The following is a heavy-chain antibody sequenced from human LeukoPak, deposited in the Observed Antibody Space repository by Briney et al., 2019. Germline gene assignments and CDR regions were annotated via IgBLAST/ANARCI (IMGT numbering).Heavy chain of an antibody. V-gene: IGHV4-39*01. J-gene: IGHJ4*02. Sequence: PSETLSLTCTVSGGSISSSSYYWGWIRQPPGKGLEWIGRIYYSGSTYYNPSLKSRVTISVDTSKNQFSLKLSSVTAADTAVYYCARIVTTDWPRKSYYFDYWGQGTLVTVSS. CDR1: GGSISSSSYY. CDR2: IYYSGST. CDR3: ARIVTTDWPRKSYYFDY. D-gene: IGHD1-14*01.